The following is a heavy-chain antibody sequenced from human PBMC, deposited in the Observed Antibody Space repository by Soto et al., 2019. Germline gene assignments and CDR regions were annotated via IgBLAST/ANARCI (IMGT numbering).Heavy chain of an antibody. V-gene: IGHV4-31*03. CDR1: GGSISNGNYY. D-gene: IGHD1-1*01. Sequence: PSETLSLTCTVSGGSISNGNYYWSWIRQLPGKGLEWIGNIYYIVTTSYNPSLKSRVTMSIDTSKNQFSLKLMSVVAADTAMYYCAKNETTRHWFAPWGQGTLVTVSS. J-gene: IGHJ5*02. CDR2: IYYIVTT. CDR3: AKNETTRHWFAP.